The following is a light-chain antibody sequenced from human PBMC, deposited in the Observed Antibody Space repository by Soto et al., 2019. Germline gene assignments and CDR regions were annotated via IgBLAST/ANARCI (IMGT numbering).Light chain of an antibody. CDR1: ESVSNW. Sequence: DVQMTQSPSTLSASVGDRVTITCRASESVSNWLAWYQQKPGKAPNLLIYDASSLASGVPSRFSGMGSGAEFTLSISSLQPDDFATFDCQQYHGAPYTFGQGTKVEIK. CDR2: DAS. CDR3: QQYHGAPYT. V-gene: IGKV1-5*01. J-gene: IGKJ2*01.